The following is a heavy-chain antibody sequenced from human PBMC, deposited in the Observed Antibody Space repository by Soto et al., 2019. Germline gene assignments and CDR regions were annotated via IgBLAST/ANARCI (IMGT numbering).Heavy chain of an antibody. CDR1: GFTFNNYA. J-gene: IGHJ6*02. D-gene: IGHD2-2*01. CDR3: APLGTIDTGGMVV. Sequence: EVQLVESGGGLVQPGRSLRLSCAASGFTFNNYAMHWVRQAPGKGLEWVSGISWNSGNIGYADSVKGRFTISRDNAKNSLYLQMKSLRAEDTALYYCAPLGTIDTGGMVVWGQGTTVTVSS. CDR2: ISWNSGNI. V-gene: IGHV3-9*01.